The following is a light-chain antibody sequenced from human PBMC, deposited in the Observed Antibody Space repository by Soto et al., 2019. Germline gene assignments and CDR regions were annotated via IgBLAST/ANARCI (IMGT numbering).Light chain of an antibody. CDR2: GTF. CDR3: QQSYSTLLIT. Sequence: DIQMTQSPSFLSASVGDRVTISCRASQAINTDLNWYQQKPGKAPKLLIYGTFDLQNGVPSRFSGGGSGTDFTLTISSLQAEDFATYYCQQSYSTLLITVGQGPRLEV. J-gene: IGKJ5*01. CDR1: QAINTD. V-gene: IGKV1-39*01.